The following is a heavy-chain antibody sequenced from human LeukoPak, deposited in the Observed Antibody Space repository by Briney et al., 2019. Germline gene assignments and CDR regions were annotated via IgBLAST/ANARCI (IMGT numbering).Heavy chain of an antibody. V-gene: IGHV3-74*01. J-gene: IGHJ4*02. Sequence: SGGSLRLSCAASGFTFSSYWMHWVRPAPGKGLVWVSRINSDGSSTSYADSVKGRFTISRDNAKNTLYLQMNSLRAEDTAVYYCARVPHYDILTGYQYWGQGTLVTVSS. CDR3: ARVPHYDILTGYQY. CDR1: GFTFSSYW. CDR2: INSDGSST. D-gene: IGHD3-9*01.